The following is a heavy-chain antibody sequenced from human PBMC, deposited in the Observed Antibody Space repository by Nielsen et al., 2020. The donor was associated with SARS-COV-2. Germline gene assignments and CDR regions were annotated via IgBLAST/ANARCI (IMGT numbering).Heavy chain of an antibody. CDR3: ASTRRTSSWYSLWAFDI. Sequence: GESLKISCAASGFTFSSYAMHWVRQAPGKGLEWVAVISYDGSNKYYADSVKGRFTISRDNSKNTLYLQMNSLRAEDTAVYYCASTRRTSSWYSLWAFDIWGQGTMVTVSS. D-gene: IGHD6-13*01. J-gene: IGHJ3*02. CDR2: ISYDGSNK. V-gene: IGHV3-30*04. CDR1: GFTFSSYA.